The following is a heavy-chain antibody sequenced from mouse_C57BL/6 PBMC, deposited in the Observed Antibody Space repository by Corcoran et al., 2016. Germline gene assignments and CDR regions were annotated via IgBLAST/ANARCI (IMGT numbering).Heavy chain of an antibody. CDR1: GFSLSTSGMG. D-gene: IGHD2-10*01. J-gene: IGHJ4*01. CDR2: IYWDDDK. Sequence: QVTLKESGPGILQSSQTLSLTCSFSGFSLSTSGMGVSWIRQPSGKGLEWLAHIYWDDDKRYNPSLKSRLTISKDTSRNQVFLKITSVDTTDTATYYCAAYYHDYYAMDYWGQGTSVTVSS. CDR3: AAYYHDYYAMDY. V-gene: IGHV8-12*01.